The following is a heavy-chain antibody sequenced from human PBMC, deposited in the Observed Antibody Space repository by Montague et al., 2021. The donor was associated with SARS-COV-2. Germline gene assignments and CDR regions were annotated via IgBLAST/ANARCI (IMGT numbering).Heavy chain of an antibody. D-gene: IGHD3-9*01. J-gene: IGHJ6*02. V-gene: IGHV4-39*01. CDR2: IYYSGST. Sequence: SETLSLTCTVSGGSISSGGYYWSWIRQHPGKGLEWIGSIYYSGSTYYNPSLKSRVTISVDTSKNQFSLKLSSVTAADTAVYYCARAFTDWLRYYGMDVWGQGTTVTVSS. CDR3: ARAFTDWLRYYGMDV. CDR1: GGSISSGGYY.